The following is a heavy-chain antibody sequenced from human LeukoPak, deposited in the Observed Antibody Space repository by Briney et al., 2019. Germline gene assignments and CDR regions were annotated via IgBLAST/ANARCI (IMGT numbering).Heavy chain of an antibody. J-gene: IGHJ5*02. Sequence: SETLSLTCSVSGGSFSTYFWYWIRQPAGKGLEWIGRISTSGSTTYNPSLKSRVTMSVDTSKNQFSLSLRSVTAADTAVYYCARDDRVEGGENWFDPWGRGTLVIVSS. CDR2: ISTSGST. V-gene: IGHV4-4*07. D-gene: IGHD3-10*01. CDR1: GGSFSTYF. CDR3: ARDDRVEGGENWFDP.